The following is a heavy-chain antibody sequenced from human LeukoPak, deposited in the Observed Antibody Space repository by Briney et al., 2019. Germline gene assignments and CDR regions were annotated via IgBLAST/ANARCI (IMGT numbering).Heavy chain of an antibody. CDR1: GFTFSSYA. CDR3: ARHRRDYYDSSGYYLIAFDI. D-gene: IGHD3-22*01. V-gene: IGHV4-59*08. Sequence: GSLRLSCAASGFTFSSYAMTWVRQAPGKGLEWIGYIYYSGSTNYNPSLKSRVTISVDTSKNQFSLKLSSVTAADTAVYYCARHRRDYYDSSGYYLIAFDIWGQGTMVTVSS. CDR2: IYYSGST. J-gene: IGHJ3*02.